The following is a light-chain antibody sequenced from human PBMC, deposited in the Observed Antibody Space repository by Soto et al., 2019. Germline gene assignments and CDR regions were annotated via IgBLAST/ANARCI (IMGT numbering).Light chain of an antibody. CDR2: AAS. Sequence: DIQLTQSPSFLSASVGDRVTITCRASQGISSYLAWYQQKPGKAPKLLIYAASTLQSGVPSRFSGSGSGTDFTLTISSLQPQDFANYYCQQLNSYPFLTFGGGTKVEIK. V-gene: IGKV1-9*01. J-gene: IGKJ4*01. CDR3: QQLNSYPFLT. CDR1: QGISSY.